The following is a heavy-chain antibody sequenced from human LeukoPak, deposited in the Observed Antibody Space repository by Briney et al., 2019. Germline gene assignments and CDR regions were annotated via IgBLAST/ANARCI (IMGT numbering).Heavy chain of an antibody. Sequence: GESLKISCKGSGYSFINYWIGWVRQMPGKGLEWMGIIYPDDSDTRYSPSFQGQVTISADKSISTAYLQWSSLKASDTAMYYCARLPRLSNYYDNSGYSDYWGQGTLVTVSS. J-gene: IGHJ4*02. CDR3: ARLPRLSNYYDNSGYSDY. D-gene: IGHD3-22*01. CDR2: IYPDDSDT. CDR1: GYSFINYW. V-gene: IGHV5-51*01.